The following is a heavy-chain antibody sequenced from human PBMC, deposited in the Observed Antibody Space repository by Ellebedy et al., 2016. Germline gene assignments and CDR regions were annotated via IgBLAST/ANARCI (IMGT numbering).Heavy chain of an antibody. V-gene: IGHV3-74*01. J-gene: IGHJ5*02. D-gene: IGHD1-20*01. CDR3: ARPDDNWSIS. CDR1: GFTFSNYW. CDR2: INNDGSST. Sequence: GGSLRLSXAASGFTFSNYWMHWVRQAPGKGLVWVSRINNDGSSTTYAASVKGRFTISRDNAKNTLYLQMNSLRAEDTAVYYCARPDDNWSISWGQGTLVTVSS.